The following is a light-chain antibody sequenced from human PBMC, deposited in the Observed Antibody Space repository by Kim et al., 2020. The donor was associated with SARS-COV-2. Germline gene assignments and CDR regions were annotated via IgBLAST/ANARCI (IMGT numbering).Light chain of an antibody. J-gene: IGLJ2*01. CDR3: SSRDSSGNHVL. V-gene: IGLV3-19*01. CDR2: GKT. Sequence: SSELTQDPAVSVALGQTVRITCQGDSLRNYYSSWYQQKPGQAPLLVIYGKTDRPSGIPDRFSGSRSGNTASLTITGAQAEDEADYYCSSRDSSGNHVLFG. CDR1: SLRNYY.